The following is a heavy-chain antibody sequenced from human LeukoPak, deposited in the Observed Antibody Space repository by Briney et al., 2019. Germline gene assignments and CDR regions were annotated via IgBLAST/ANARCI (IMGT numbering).Heavy chain of an antibody. CDR2: ISGSGGST. V-gene: IGHV3-23*01. Sequence: GGSLRLSCAASGFTFSSYAMSWVRQAPGKGLEWVSAISGSGGSTYYADSVKGRFTISRDNSKNTLYLEMNSLRAEDTAVYYCAKVMTRTMVRGVPPSDYWGQGTLVTVSS. CDR1: GFTFSSYA. J-gene: IGHJ4*02. CDR3: AKVMTRTMVRGVPPSDY. D-gene: IGHD3-10*01.